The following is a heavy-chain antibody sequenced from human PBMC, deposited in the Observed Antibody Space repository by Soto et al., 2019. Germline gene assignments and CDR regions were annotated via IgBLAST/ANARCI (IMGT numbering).Heavy chain of an antibody. CDR2: ISYDGSNK. Sequence: GSLRLSCAASVFTFSSYAMHWVRQAPGKGLEWVAVISYDGSNKYYADSVKGRFTISRDNSKNTLYLQMNSLRAEDTAVYYCARDRGPTGIAFDIWGQGTMVTVSS. V-gene: IGHV3-30-3*01. J-gene: IGHJ3*02. CDR3: ARDRGPTGIAFDI. D-gene: IGHD6-25*01. CDR1: VFTFSSYA.